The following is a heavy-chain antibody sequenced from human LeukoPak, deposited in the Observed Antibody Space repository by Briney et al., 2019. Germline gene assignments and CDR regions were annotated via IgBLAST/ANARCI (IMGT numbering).Heavy chain of an antibody. CDR3: ARDTAYSSSWYYNDCYVMDV. J-gene: IGHJ6*02. Sequence: ASVSLSCTASGYTFTSYGLSSVRQAPGHGLERRGWISASNGNTNYAQKLQGRVTMTTDTSTSTAYMELSSLRSDHTAVQYCARDTAYSSSWYYNDCYVMDVGGQGTTVTVPS. CDR1: GYTFTSYG. D-gene: IGHD6-13*01. CDR2: ISASNGNT. V-gene: IGHV1-18*01.